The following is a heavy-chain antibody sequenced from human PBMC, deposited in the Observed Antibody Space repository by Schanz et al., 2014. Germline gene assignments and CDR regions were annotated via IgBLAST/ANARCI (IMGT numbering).Heavy chain of an antibody. Sequence: EVQLVESGGGLVQRGGSLRLSCAASGFIFSSHSRKWVRQAPGKGLEWVSYISSSSRTIYYADSVKGRFTISRDNARNSLYLQMNSLRDEDTAVYYCARGLGNYYDSKSYYYFDYWGQGTLVTVSS. J-gene: IGHJ4*02. D-gene: IGHD3-10*01. CDR2: ISSSSRTI. V-gene: IGHV3-48*02. CDR3: ARGLGNYYDSKSYYYFDY. CDR1: GFIFSSHS.